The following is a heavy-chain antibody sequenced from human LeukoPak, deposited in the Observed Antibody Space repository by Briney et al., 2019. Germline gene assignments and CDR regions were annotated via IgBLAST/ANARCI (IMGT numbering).Heavy chain of an antibody. CDR2: IWYDGSNK. CDR1: GFTFRNYG. Sequence: GGSLRLSCAASGFTFRNYGMQWVRQAPGKGLEWVAVIWYDGSNKYYADSVKGRFTISRDNSKNMLYLQMNSLRAEDTAVYYCATLRRVTSGWYYFDYWGRGTLVTVSS. V-gene: IGHV3-33*01. J-gene: IGHJ4*02. CDR3: ATLRRVTSGWYYFDY. D-gene: IGHD6-19*01.